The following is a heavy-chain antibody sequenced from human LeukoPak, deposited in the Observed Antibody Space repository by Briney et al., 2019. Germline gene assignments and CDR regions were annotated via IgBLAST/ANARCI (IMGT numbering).Heavy chain of an antibody. CDR1: GYTFTSYY. D-gene: IGHD6-19*01. V-gene: IGHV1-46*01. J-gene: IGHJ6*02. CDR2: INPSGGST. CDR3: ARDFVGAVAGNYYYYGMDV. Sequence: ASVKVSCKASGYTFTSYYMHWVRQAPGQGLEWMGIINPSGGSTSYAQKFQGRVTITRDTSTSTVYMELSSLRSEDTAVYCCARDFVGAVAGNYYYYGMDVWGQGTTVTVSS.